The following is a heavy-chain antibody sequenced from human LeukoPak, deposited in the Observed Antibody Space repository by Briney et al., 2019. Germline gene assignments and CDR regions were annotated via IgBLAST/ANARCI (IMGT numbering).Heavy chain of an antibody. CDR3: ARAYYYDSSGRGTPFDP. CDR1: GYTFTSYY. V-gene: IGHV1-46*01. CDR2: INPSGGST. D-gene: IGHD3-22*01. Sequence: ASVEVSCKASGYTFTSYYMHWVRQAPGQGLEWMGIINPSGGSTSYAQKFQGRVTMTRDTSTSTVYMELSSLRSEDTAVYYCARAYYYDSSGRGTPFDPWGQGTLVTVSS. J-gene: IGHJ5*02.